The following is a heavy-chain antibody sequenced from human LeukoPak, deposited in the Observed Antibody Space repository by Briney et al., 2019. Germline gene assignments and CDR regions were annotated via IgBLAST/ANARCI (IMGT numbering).Heavy chain of an antibody. D-gene: IGHD2-15*01. CDR3: AREIVVVVAATPYYYYGMDV. V-gene: IGHV4-34*01. J-gene: IGHJ6*04. CDR2: INHRGST. Sequence: PSETLSLTCAVYGGSFSGYYWSWIRQPPGKGLEWIGEINHRGSTNYNPSLKSRVTISVDTSKNQFSLKLSSVTAADTAVYYCAREIVVVVAATPYYYYGMDVWGKGTTVTVSS. CDR1: GGSFSGYY.